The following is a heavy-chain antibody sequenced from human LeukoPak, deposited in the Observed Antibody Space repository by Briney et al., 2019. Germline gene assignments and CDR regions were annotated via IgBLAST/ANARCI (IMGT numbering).Heavy chain of an antibody. J-gene: IGHJ4*02. D-gene: IGHD2/OR15-2a*01. CDR1: GYTFTGNY. Sequence: ASVKVSCKTSGYTFTGNYMHWMRQAPGQGLEWMGWINPNTGGTNYAQKFQGRVSMTRDTSISTAYMDLSRLRSDDTAVYYCARDSTPLDYWGQGTLVTVSS. V-gene: IGHV1-2*02. CDR3: ARDSTPLDY. CDR2: INPNTGGT.